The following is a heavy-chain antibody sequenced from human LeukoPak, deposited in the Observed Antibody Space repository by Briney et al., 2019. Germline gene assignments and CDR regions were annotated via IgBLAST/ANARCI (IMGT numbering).Heavy chain of an antibody. V-gene: IGHV1-69*01. CDR2: IIPIFGTA. CDR3: ARSPITIFGVARIYYFDY. J-gene: IGHJ4*02. Sequence: SVKVSCKASGGTFSSYAISWVRQAPGQGLEWMGGIIPIFGTANYAQKFQGRVTITADESTSTAYMELSSLRSEDTAVYYCARSPITIFGVARIYYFDYWGQGTLVTGSS. CDR1: GGTFSSYA. D-gene: IGHD3-3*01.